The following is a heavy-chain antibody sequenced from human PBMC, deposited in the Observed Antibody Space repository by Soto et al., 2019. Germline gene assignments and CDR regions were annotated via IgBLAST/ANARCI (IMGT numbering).Heavy chain of an antibody. J-gene: IGHJ4*02. D-gene: IGHD3-3*01. Sequence: GASVKVSCKASGYTFTSYAMHWVRQAPGQRLEWMGWINAGNGNTKYSQKFQGRVTITRDTSASTAYMELSSLRSEDTAVYYCARVRQSAGPLRFLEYYFDYWGQGTLVTVSS. CDR1: GYTFTSYA. V-gene: IGHV1-3*01. CDR2: INAGNGNT. CDR3: ARVRQSAGPLRFLEYYFDY.